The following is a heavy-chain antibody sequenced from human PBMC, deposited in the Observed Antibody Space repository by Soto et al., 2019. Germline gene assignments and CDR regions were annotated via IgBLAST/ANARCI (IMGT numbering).Heavy chain of an antibody. J-gene: IGHJ4*02. D-gene: IGHD3-9*01. Sequence: QVQLQESGPGLVKPSETLSLTCTVSGGSVSSGNYYWSWIRQPPGKGLEWIGYIYYSGSTNYNPSLKSRVTISVDTCKNQFSLKLSSVTAADTAVFYCASYDVLAAYYYWGQGTLVTVSS. CDR1: GGSVSSGNYY. V-gene: IGHV4-61*01. CDR3: ASYDVLAAYYY. CDR2: IYYSGST.